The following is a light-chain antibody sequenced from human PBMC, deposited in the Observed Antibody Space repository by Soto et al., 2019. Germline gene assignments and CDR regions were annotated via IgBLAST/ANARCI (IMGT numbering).Light chain of an antibody. V-gene: IGLV1-40*01. CDR2: GNS. J-gene: IGLJ1*01. CDR3: QSYDSSLSAYNYV. CDR1: SSNIGAGYD. Sequence: QSVLTQPPSVSGAPGQRATISCTGSSSNIGAGYDVHWYQQLPGTAPNLLIYGNSNRPSGVPDRFSGSKSGTSASLAITGLQAEDEADYYCQSYDSSLSAYNYVFGTGTKVTVL.